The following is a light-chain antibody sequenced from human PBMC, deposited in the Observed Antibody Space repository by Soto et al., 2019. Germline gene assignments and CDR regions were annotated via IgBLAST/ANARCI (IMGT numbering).Light chain of an antibody. J-gene: IGLJ2*01. CDR2: EVS. CDR1: SSDVGGYNY. Sequence: QSALTQPPSASGSPGQSVTISCTGTSSDVGGYNYVSWYQQHPGKAPKLMISEVSKRPSGVPDRFSGSKSGNTASLTVSALQAEDEADYYCSSFAGNNNLVFGGGTKLTV. CDR3: SSFAGNNNLV. V-gene: IGLV2-8*01.